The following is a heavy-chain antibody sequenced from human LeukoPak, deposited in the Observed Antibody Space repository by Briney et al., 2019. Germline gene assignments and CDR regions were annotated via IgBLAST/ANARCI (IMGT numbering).Heavy chain of an antibody. V-gene: IGHV1-2*02. J-gene: IGHJ4*02. CDR3: ARDPLHYDSTGYRPFDY. CDR2: INPNRGGT. Sequence: ASVSVSYKASVYTFTVYYMHWVRQAPGQGREGMGWINPNRGGTNYTQKFQGRVTITRDTSISTAYIELSRLSSDDTAVYYCARDPLHYDSTGYRPFDYWGQGTLVTVSS. CDR1: VYTFTVYY. D-gene: IGHD3-22*01.